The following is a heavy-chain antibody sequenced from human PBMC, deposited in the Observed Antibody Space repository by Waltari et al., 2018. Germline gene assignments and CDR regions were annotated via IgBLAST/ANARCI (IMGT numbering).Heavy chain of an antibody. CDR2: ISYDGNKE. CDR1: GFIFSRYA. J-gene: IGHJ4*02. CDR3: ARDREWGLLSFGELSY. V-gene: IGHV3-30-3*01. D-gene: IGHD3-10*01. Sequence: QVHLVESGGGVWGGVVKPGRSLRLPRAASGFIFSRYAMPWVRQAPGKGLEWVAIISYDGNKEFYADSVKGRFTISRDNSKNTVDLQMDSLRPDDTGVYYCARDREWGLLSFGELSYWGQGTLVTVSS.